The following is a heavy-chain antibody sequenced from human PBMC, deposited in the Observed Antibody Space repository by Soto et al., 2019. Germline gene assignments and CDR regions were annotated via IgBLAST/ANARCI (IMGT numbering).Heavy chain of an antibody. CDR2: ISYNGNT. Sequence: QVQLVQSGAEVRKPGASVTVSCKASGYTFSNYGISWARQAPGQGLEWMGWISYNGNTKYAQNLQGRVTMTTDTSTNTAYMELRSLRSDDTAVYYCGRDVLTTHGAPGDFHSWGQGTLVTVSS. CDR3: GRDVLTTHGAPGDFHS. J-gene: IGHJ4*02. D-gene: IGHD4-4*01. V-gene: IGHV1-18*01. CDR1: GYTFSNYG.